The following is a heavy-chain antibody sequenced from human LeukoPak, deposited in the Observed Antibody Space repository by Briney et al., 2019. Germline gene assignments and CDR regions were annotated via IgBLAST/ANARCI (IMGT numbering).Heavy chain of an antibody. CDR1: RFTFTNYG. Sequence: QAGRSLRLSCAASRFTFTNYGIHWVRLAPGKGLEWVAVISSDGSNKHYADSVKGRFTISRDDSKNTLYLQMNSLRVDDTALYYCTTFDMWGQGTMVTVSS. CDR3: TTFDM. J-gene: IGHJ3*02. CDR2: ISSDGSNK. V-gene: IGHV3-30*03.